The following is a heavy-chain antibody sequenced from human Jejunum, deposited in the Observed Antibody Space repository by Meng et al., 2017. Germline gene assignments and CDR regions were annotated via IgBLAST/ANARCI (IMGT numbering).Heavy chain of an antibody. Sequence: SETLSLTCTVSGFSINTNYYWGWIRQPPGKGLEWIGNFHHSGTTNYNPSLKSRVTISVDTSKNQFPLKLNSVSAADTAVYYCTRASVWYSGGYWGQGTLVTVSS. V-gene: IGHV4-38-2*02. CDR3: TRASVWYSGGY. CDR2: FHHSGTT. D-gene: IGHD1-26*01. J-gene: IGHJ4*02. CDR1: GFSINTNYY.